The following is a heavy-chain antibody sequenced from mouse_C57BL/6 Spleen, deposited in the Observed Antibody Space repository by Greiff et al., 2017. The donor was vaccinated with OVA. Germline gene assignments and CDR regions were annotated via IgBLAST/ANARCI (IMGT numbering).Heavy chain of an antibody. J-gene: IGHJ4*01. CDR2: ISSGGIYT. V-gene: IGHV5-6*01. D-gene: IGHD2-4*01. CDR3: ARRDYDGDYYAMDY. CDR1: GFTFSSYG. Sequence: EVQLVESGGDLVKPGGSLKLSCAASGFTFSSYGMSWVRQTPDQRLEWVATISSGGIYTYYPDSVKGRFTISRDNAKNTLYLQMSSLKSEDTAMYYCARRDYDGDYYAMDYWGQGTSVTVSS.